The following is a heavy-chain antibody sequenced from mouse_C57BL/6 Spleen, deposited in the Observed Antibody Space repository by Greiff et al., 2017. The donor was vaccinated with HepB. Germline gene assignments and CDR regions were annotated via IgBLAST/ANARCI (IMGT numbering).Heavy chain of an antibody. D-gene: IGHD2-3*01. Sequence: VQLQQSGAELVRPGTSVKLSCKASGYTFTSYWMHWVKQRPGQGLEWIGVIDPSDSYTNYNQKFKGKATLTVDTSSSTAYMQLSSLTSEDSAVYYCASADGYYDYYAMDFWGQGTSVTVSS. CDR1: GYTFTSYW. J-gene: IGHJ4*01. CDR2: IDPSDSYT. CDR3: ASADGYYDYYAMDF. V-gene: IGHV1-59*01.